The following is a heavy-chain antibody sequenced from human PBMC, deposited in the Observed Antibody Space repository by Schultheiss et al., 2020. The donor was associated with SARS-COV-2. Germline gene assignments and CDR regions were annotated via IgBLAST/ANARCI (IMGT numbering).Heavy chain of an antibody. CDR1: GFIFSTYD. CDR3: ARVGRDCSHGVCYNAEYFQY. V-gene: IGHV3-21*06. CDR2: FRSSGSYT. J-gene: IGHJ1*01. Sequence: GSLRLSCAASGFIFSTYDMSWVRQAPGKGLEWVSTFRSSGSYTNYADSVKGRFTISRDNAKSSLFLQMNSLRAEDTAVYYCARVGRDCSHGVCYNAEYFQYWGQGTLVTVSS. D-gene: IGHD2-8*01.